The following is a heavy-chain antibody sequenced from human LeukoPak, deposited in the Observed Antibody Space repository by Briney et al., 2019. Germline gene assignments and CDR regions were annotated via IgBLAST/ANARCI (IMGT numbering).Heavy chain of an antibody. CDR1: GYTFTSYA. V-gene: IGHV1-3*01. CDR3: ARSYYDSSGYYSFDY. CDR2: IDAGNGNT. Sequence: ASVKVSCKASGYTFTSYATHWVRQAPGQRLEWMGWIDAGNGNTKYSQKFQGRVSITRDTSASTAYMELSSLRSEDTAVYYCARSYYDSSGYYSFDYWGQGTLVTVSS. D-gene: IGHD3-22*01. J-gene: IGHJ4*02.